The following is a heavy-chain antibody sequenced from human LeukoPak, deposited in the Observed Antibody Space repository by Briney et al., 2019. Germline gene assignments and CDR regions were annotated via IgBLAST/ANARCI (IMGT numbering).Heavy chain of an antibody. Sequence: PETLSLTCTVSGGSISSYYWSWIGQPPGKGLEWIGYIYYSGSTNYNPSLKSRVTISVDTSKNQFSLKLSSVTAADTAVYYCASSYYYDSYYYGMDVWGQGTTVTVSS. CDR3: ASSYYYDSYYYGMDV. CDR1: GGSISSYY. V-gene: IGHV4-59*08. CDR2: IYYSGST. D-gene: IGHD3-22*01. J-gene: IGHJ6*02.